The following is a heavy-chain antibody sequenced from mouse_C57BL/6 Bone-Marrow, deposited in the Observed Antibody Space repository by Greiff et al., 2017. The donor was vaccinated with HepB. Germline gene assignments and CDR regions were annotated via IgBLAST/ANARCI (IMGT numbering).Heavy chain of an antibody. Sequence: VQLQQSGAELVKPGASVKLSCTASGFNIKDYYMHWVKQRTEQGLEWIGRIDPEDGETKYTTKFQGKDTITADTSYNTAYLQLSSLTCEDTAVDYCARRGYGVVVHWYFDVWGTGTTVTVSS. CDR1: GFNIKDYY. J-gene: IGHJ1*03. V-gene: IGHV14-2*01. D-gene: IGHD1-1*01. CDR3: ARRGYGVVVHWYFDV. CDR2: IDPEDGET.